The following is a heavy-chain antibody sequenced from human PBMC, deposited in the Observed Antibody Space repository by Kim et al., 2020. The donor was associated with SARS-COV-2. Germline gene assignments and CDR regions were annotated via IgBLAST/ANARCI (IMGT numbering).Heavy chain of an antibody. V-gene: IGHV4-31*03. CDR3: AREVDAAGDPDAFDI. Sequence: SETLSLTCTVSGASITSANYFWGWIRQQPGKGLEWIGYMYYSGTPYYNPSLKSRVTISRDTSTNTFYLRLTSVTAADTAVYYCAREVDAAGDPDAFDIWGQGTVVTVSS. CDR1: GASITSANYF. CDR2: MYYSGTP. D-gene: IGHD6-13*01. J-gene: IGHJ3*02.